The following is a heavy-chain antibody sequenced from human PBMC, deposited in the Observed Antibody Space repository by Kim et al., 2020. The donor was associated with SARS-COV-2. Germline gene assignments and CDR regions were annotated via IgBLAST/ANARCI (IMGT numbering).Heavy chain of an antibody. D-gene: IGHD2-15*01. V-gene: IGHV3-30-3*01. J-gene: IGHJ4*02. Sequence: GGSLRLSCAASGFTFSSYAMHWVRQAPGKGLEWVSLISYDGSNKYYADSVKGRFTISRDNSKNTLYLQMNSLRAEDTAVYYCARDGGGLIDYWGQGTLLTASS. CDR3: ARDGGGLIDY. CDR2: ISYDGSNK. CDR1: GFTFSSYA.